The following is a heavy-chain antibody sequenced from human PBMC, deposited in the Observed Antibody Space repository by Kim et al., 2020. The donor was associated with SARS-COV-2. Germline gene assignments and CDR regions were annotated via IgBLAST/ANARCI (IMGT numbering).Heavy chain of an antibody. CDR2: ISYGGDNK. Sequence: GGSLRLSCTASGFTFSDYGLHWVRQAPGKGLEWVAVISYGGDNKYYADSVKGRFTISRDNSKNTLFLQINNLRAEDTAMYYCAKDRSHSGFDYWGQGTLVTVSS. V-gene: IGHV3-30*18. CDR1: GFTFSDYG. CDR3: AKDRSHSGFDY. D-gene: IGHD3-10*01. J-gene: IGHJ4*02.